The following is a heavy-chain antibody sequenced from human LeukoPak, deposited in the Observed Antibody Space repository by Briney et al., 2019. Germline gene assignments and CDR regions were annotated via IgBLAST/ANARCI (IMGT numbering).Heavy chain of an antibody. CDR2: INHSGST. J-gene: IGHJ4*02. CDR3: AGHWYSSSWYYFDY. V-gene: IGHV4-34*01. D-gene: IGHD6-13*01. Sequence: SETLSLTCAVYGGSFSGYYWSWIRQPPGKGLEWIGEINHSGSTNYNPSLKSRVTISVDTSKNQFSLKLSSVTAADTAVYYCAGHWYSSSWYYFDYWGQGTLVTVSS. CDR1: GGSFSGYY.